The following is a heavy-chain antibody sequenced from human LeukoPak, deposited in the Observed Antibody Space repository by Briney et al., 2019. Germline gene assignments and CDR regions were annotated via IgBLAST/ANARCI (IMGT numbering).Heavy chain of an antibody. CDR2: IQDDGATT. CDR3: ATQSITLVVVISPFDY. CDR1: GLTFSNFP. J-gene: IGHJ4*02. V-gene: IGHV3-30*02. Sequence: GGSLRLSCAASGLTFSNFPMHWVRQAPGKGLEWVALIQDDGATTNYVDSVRGRFTISRDNSKSTVYLQMNSLTPDDTAVYYCATQSITLVVVISPFDYWGQGTLVTVSS. D-gene: IGHD3-22*01.